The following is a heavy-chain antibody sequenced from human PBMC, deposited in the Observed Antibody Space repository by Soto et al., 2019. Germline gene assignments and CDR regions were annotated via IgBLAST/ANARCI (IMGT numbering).Heavy chain of an antibody. CDR2: ISSSATTI. V-gene: IGHV3-48*03. CDR1: GFTFSHYE. J-gene: IGHJ5*02. CDR3: TRDTWFDP. Sequence: EVQLMESGGGLVQAGGSLRLSCEASGFTFSHYEMNWVRQAPGKGLEWVSYISSSATTIDYADSVKGRFTISRDNAKKSLYLLMNSLRVDDTAVYYCTRDTWFDPWGQGTLVTVSS.